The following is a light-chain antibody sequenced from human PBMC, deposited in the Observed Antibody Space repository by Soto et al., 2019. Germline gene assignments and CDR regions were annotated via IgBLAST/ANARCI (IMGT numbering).Light chain of an antibody. CDR1: HSINKW. J-gene: IGKJ2*01. CDR2: DAA. V-gene: IGKV1-5*01. CDR3: QQYNIGYT. Sequence: ASVGDRVTITCRASHSINKWVAWFQQKSGRAPKLLIYDAATLQSGVPSRFSGTGSGTDFSLTISSLQPEDFATYYCQQYNIGYTFGQGTKVDIK.